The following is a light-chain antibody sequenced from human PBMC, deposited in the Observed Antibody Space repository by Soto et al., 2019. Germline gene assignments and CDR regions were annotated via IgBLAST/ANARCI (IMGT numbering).Light chain of an antibody. Sequence: IVLTQSPGTLSLSPGERATLSCRASQSISSSYLAWYQQKPGQAPRLLIYGASSRATGIPDRFSGSGSGTDFTLTISRLEPEDFAVCYCQQYGSSTFGQGTRWIS. CDR3: QQYGSST. J-gene: IGKJ1*01. CDR1: QSISSSY. V-gene: IGKV3-20*01. CDR2: GAS.